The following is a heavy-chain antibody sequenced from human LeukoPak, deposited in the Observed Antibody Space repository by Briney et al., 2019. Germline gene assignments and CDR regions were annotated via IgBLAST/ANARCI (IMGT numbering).Heavy chain of an antibody. D-gene: IGHD2-2*01. V-gene: IGHV3-66*01. CDR3: ARVGGEVVPAAMSYYYYYMDV. Sequence: GGSLRLSCAPSGFTVSSNYMSWVRQAPGKGLEWVSVIYSGGSTYYADSVKGRFTISREHSKNTPYIQMNSLRAEDTAVYYCARVGGEVVPAAMSYYYYYMDVWGKGTTVTVSS. CDR1: GFTVSSNY. CDR2: IYSGGST. J-gene: IGHJ6*03.